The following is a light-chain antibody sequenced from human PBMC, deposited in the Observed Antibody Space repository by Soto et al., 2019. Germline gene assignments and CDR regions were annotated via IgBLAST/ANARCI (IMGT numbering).Light chain of an antibody. CDR3: QQCGSSPT. CDR1: QSLTTRY. Sequence: EIVLTQSPGTLSLFPGERATLSCRASQSLTTRYLAWYQQKPGQAPRLLIYGASSRATGIPDRFSGCGSGTVFTITISRLEPDDYAVYCCQQCGSSPTFGQGTRLEIK. J-gene: IGKJ5*01. V-gene: IGKV3-20*01. CDR2: GAS.